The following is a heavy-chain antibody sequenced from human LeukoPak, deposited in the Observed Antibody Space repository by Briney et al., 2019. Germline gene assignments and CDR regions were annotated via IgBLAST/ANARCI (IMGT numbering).Heavy chain of an antibody. J-gene: IGHJ4*02. CDR1: GFTFDGYA. CDR2: ITWGGSTI. V-gene: IGHV3-9*01. Sequence: GGSLRLSCSASGFTFDGYAMHWVRQAPGKGLEWVSGITWGGSTIAYADSVKGRFTISRDNAKNSLYLQMDRLRVEDTALYYCTKDIRMLDYWGQGTRVTVSS. CDR3: TKDIRMLDY. D-gene: IGHD3-10*02.